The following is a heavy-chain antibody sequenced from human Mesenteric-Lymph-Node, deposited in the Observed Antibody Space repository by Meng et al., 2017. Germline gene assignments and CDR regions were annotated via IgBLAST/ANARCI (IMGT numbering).Heavy chain of an antibody. V-gene: IGHV4-34*02. CDR1: GGSFSNYY. CDR3: ARGGSVPMVLSY. Sequence: QVQLQQWVAGLLKPSETLSLTCAVYGGSFSNYYWSWIRQPPGKGLEWIGEINHSGRTKYNPSLKSRVTISVDTSKNQFSLNLNSVTAADTAVYYCARGGSVPMVLSYWGQGTLVTVSS. J-gene: IGHJ4*02. CDR2: INHSGRT. D-gene: IGHD3-10*01.